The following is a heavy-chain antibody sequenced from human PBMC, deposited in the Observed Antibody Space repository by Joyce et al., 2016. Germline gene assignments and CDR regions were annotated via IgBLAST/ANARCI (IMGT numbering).Heavy chain of an antibody. V-gene: IGHV1-69*06. J-gene: IGHJ4*02. CDR1: GGTRSGYA. CDR2: ITPIFATA. CDR3: VRVRQSGNINDY. Sequence: QMQLVQSGAEVKKPGSSVKVSCRAFGGTRSGYAISWVRQAPGQGLEWMGGITPIFATAKYAQTFQTRLTITADKSTNTAYMELSSLRSEDTAIYYCVRVRQSGNINDYWGQGTQVTVSS.